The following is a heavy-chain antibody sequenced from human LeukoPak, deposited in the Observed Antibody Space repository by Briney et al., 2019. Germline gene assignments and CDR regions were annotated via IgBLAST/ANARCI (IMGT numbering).Heavy chain of an antibody. D-gene: IGHD2-2*01. CDR2: ISYDGRNI. CDR1: GFTFNNYG. Sequence: GGSLRLSCAASGFTFNNYGMHWVRQAPGKGLEWVAVISYDGRNIHYPDSVKGRFTTSRDISTDTLWLQMDSLRTEDTAVYYCAKGPLRGTAAAIDYWGQGTLVTVSS. CDR3: AKGPLRGTAAAIDY. J-gene: IGHJ4*02. V-gene: IGHV3-30*18.